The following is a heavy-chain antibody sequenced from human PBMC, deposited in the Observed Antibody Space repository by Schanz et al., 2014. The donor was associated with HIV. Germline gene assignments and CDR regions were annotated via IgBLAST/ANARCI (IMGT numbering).Heavy chain of an antibody. CDR1: GFTFSDSA. J-gene: IGHJ4*02. Sequence: VQLVESGGGVVQPGMSLTLSCAASGFTFSDSAMQLVPQAAGKGLERGGRIRSKAKSYSAKYGASVEGRFAISRDDSKIMAYLQMNRLETEDTGVYYCIRHGEWERAYWGQGILVTVSS. D-gene: IGHD1-26*01. CDR3: IRHGEWERAY. CDR2: IRSKAKSYSA. V-gene: IGHV3-73*01.